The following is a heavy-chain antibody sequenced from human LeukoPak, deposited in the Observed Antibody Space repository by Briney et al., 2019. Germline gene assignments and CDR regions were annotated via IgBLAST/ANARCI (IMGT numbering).Heavy chain of an antibody. CDR3: ASCHCTNGVCYGECEYFQH. D-gene: IGHD2-8*01. CDR2: ISAYNGNT. J-gene: IGHJ1*01. V-gene: IGHV1-18*01. CDR1: GYTFTSYG. Sequence: ASVKVSCKASGYTFTSYGISWVRQAPGQGLEWIGWISAYNGNTNYAQKLQGRLTLTTDTSTSTAYMELRSLRSDDTAVYYCASCHCTNGVCYGECEYFQHWGQGTLVTVSS.